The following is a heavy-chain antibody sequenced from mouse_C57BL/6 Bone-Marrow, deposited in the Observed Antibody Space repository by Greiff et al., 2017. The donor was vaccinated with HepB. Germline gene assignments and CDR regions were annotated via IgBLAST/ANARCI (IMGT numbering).Heavy chain of an antibody. D-gene: IGHD2-1*01. CDR3: ARPPYGNYVWFAY. CDR1: GFTFSDYY. Sequence: EVMLVESGGGLVQPGGSLKLSCAASGFTFSDYYMYWVRQTPEKRLEWVAYISNGGGSTYYPDTVKGRFTISRDNAKNTLYLQMSRLKSEDTAMYYCARPPYGNYVWFAYWGQGTLVTVSA. J-gene: IGHJ3*01. V-gene: IGHV5-12*01. CDR2: ISNGGGST.